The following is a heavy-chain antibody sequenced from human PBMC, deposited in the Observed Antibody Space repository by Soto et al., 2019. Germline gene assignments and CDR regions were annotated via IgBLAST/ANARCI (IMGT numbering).Heavy chain of an antibody. V-gene: IGHV3-15*01. CDR3: TGSKVYYYYGMDV. Sequence: PGGSLRLSCAASGFTFSNAWMSWVRQAPGKGLEWVGRIKSKTDGGTTDYAAPVKGRFTISRDDSKNTLYLQMNSLKTEDTAVYYCTGSKVYYYYGMDVWGQGTTVTVSS. CDR1: GFTFSNAW. CDR2: IKSKTDGGTT. D-gene: IGHD3-10*01. J-gene: IGHJ6*02.